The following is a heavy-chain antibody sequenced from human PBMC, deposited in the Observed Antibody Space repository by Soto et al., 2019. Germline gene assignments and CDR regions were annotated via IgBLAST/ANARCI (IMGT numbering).Heavy chain of an antibody. CDR3: EKGPPSASGWYSMDV. Sequence: PGGSLRLSCAASGFTFSNYAMDWVRQAPGKVLEYVSGISSNGVGTYYANSVKDRFTISRDNSKTTPPLPPPTLTAAATPPHYPEKGPPSASGWYSMDVWGQGTKVTVSS. D-gene: IGHD3-10*01. CDR2: ISSNGVGT. CDR1: GFTFSNYA. J-gene: IGHJ6*03. V-gene: IGHV3-64*01.